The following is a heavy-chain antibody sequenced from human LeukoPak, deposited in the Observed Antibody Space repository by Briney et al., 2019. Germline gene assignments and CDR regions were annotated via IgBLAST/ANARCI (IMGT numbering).Heavy chain of an antibody. CDR3: AKPYSGSYYVPYYFDS. V-gene: IGHV3-30*18. CDR2: ISYDGSNK. Sequence: GGSLRLSCAAAGFTFSSYAMHWVRQAPGKGLEWVAVISYDGSNKYYADSVKGRFSISRDNSKDTLYLQMNSLRAEDTAVYCCAKPYSGSYYVPYYFDSWGQGTLVTVSS. CDR1: GFTFSSYA. D-gene: IGHD1-26*01. J-gene: IGHJ4*02.